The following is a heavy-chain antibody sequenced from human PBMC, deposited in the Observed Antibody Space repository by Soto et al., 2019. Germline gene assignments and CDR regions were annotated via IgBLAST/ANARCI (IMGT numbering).Heavy chain of an antibody. CDR1: GGSISSGDYY. CDR2: IYYSGST. V-gene: IGHV4-30-4*01. J-gene: IGHJ4*02. Sequence: QVQLQESGPGLVKPSQTLSLTCTVSGGSISSGDYYWSWIRQPPGKGLEWIGYIYYSGSTYYNPSINCRVTISVDTSKKQFYLKLSSVNAADTAVYYCARGLGTSCYFDYWGQGTLVAASS. CDR3: ARGLGTSCYFDY. D-gene: IGHD6-19*01.